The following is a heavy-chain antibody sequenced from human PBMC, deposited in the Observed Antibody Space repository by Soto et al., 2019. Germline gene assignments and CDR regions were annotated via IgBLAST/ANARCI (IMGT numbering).Heavy chain of an antibody. CDR3: ARLEGLATISYYFDY. J-gene: IGHJ4*02. CDR1: GDSINSDNYY. D-gene: IGHD3-9*01. V-gene: IGHV4-39*01. CDR2: IYYRGNT. Sequence: QLQLQESGPGLVKPSETLSLTCSVSGDSINSDNYYWGWIRQPPGKGLEWIGGIYYRGNTYYNPSLKTRVTISLDKSKCQFSLKLNSVTAADSAVYFCARLEGLATISYYFDYWGQGTLVTVSS.